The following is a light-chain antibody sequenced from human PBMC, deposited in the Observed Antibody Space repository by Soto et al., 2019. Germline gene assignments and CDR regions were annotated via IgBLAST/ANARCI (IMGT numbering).Light chain of an antibody. Sequence: QSALTQPRSVSGSPGQSVTISCTGTSSDVGGYNYVSWYQQHPGKAPKLMIYDVSKRPSGVPDRFSGSKSGNTASLTISGLRVEDEADYYCCSYAGSYKGYVFGTGTKVTVL. CDR2: DVS. V-gene: IGLV2-11*01. CDR3: CSYAGSYKGYV. CDR1: SSDVGGYNY. J-gene: IGLJ1*01.